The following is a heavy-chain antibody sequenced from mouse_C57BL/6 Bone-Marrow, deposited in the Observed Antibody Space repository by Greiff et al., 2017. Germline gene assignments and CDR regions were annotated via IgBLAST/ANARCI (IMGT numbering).Heavy chain of an antibody. CDR2: IFPRSGNT. CDR1: GYTFTSYG. V-gene: IGHV1-81*01. Sequence: VQLQQSGAELARPGASVKLSCKVSGYTFTSYGISWVKQRTGQGLEWIGEIFPRSGNTYYNEKFKGKATLTADKSSSTAYMELRSLTSEDSAVYFCARLGWDDYWGQGTTLTVSS. CDR3: ARLGWDDY. D-gene: IGHD4-1*01. J-gene: IGHJ2*01.